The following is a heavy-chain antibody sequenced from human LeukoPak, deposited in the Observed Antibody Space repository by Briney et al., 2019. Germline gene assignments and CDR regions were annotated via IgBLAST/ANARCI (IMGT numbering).Heavy chain of an antibody. CDR2: INYSGST. J-gene: IGHJ6*03. CDR3: ARAAGDSPPYYYYMDV. CDR1: GGSINSYF. D-gene: IGHD3-10*01. Sequence: SETLSLTCTVSGGSINSYFWSWIRQPPGKGLEWIGYINYSGSTNYSPSLKSRVTISVDTSKNQFSLKLNSVTAADTAVYYCARAAGDSPPYYYYMDVWGKGTTVTVSS. V-gene: IGHV4-59*01.